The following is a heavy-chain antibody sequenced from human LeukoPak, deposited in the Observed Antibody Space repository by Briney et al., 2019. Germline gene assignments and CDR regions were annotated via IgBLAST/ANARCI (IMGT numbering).Heavy chain of an antibody. CDR1: GFTFSSYA. CDR3: AKDRAAARPVSWFDP. V-gene: IGHV3-23*01. Sequence: GGSLRLSCAAPGFTFSSYAMSWVRQAPGKGLEWVSAISGSGGSTYYADSVKGRFTISRDNSKNTLYLQMNSLRAEDTAVYYCAKDRAAARPVSWFDPWGQGTLVTVSS. CDR2: ISGSGGST. J-gene: IGHJ5*02. D-gene: IGHD6-6*01.